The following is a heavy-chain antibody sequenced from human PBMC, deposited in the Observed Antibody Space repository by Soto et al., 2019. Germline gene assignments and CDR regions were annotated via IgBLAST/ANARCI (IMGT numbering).Heavy chain of an antibody. Sequence: EVHLVESGGGLVQPGGSLRLSGAVSGFTFSNFWMSWVRQAPGKGPEWVANIKHDGSEKYYVDSVKGRFTISRDNAKNSVSRQMNSLRGDDTAVYYCAREGVFSGGGCSTGLKNWGQGTLVTVSS. CDR2: IKHDGSEK. D-gene: IGHD2-15*01. V-gene: IGHV3-7*01. CDR3: AREGVFSGGGCSTGLKN. CDR1: GFTFSNFW. J-gene: IGHJ4*02.